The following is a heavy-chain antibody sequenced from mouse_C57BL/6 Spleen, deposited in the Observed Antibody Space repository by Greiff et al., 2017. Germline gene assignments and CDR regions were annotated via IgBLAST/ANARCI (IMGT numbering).Heavy chain of an antibody. CDR3: ARGIYYDYDGFAY. CDR2: ISYDGSN. CDR1: GYSITSGYY. V-gene: IGHV3-6*01. J-gene: IGHJ3*01. D-gene: IGHD2-4*01. Sequence: EVQVVESGPGLVKPSQSLSLTCSVTGYSITSGYYWNWIRQFPGNKLEWMGYISYDGSNNYNPSLKNRISITRDTSKNQFFLKLNSVTTEDTATYYCARGIYYDYDGFAYWGQGTLVTVSA.